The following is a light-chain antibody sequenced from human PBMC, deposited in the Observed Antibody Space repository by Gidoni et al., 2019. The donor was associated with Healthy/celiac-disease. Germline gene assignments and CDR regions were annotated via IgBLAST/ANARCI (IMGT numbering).Light chain of an antibody. CDR1: QSLLHSNGYNY. CDR3: MQSLQTPLT. V-gene: IGKV2-28*01. J-gene: IGKJ4*01. CDR2: CGS. Sequence: DIVMTQSPLSLPVTPGEPASISCRVSQSLLHSNGYNYLDWYLQKPGQSPQLLIYCGSNRASGVPDRFSGSGSGTDFTLKISRVEAEDFGVYYCMQSLQTPLTFGGGTKVEIK.